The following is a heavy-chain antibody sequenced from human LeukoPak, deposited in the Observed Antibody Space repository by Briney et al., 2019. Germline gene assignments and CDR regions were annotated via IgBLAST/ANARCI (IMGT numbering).Heavy chain of an antibody. D-gene: IGHD2-15*01. CDR3: AKDPVVVVVAATVPVYFDY. CDR1: GFTFSNYY. V-gene: IGHV3-23*01. J-gene: IGHJ4*02. Sequence: GSLRLSCAASGFTFSNYYMSWVRQAPGKGLEWVSAISGSGDSIFYADSVKGRFTISRDNSKNTLYLQMNSLRAEDTAVYYCAKDPVVVVVAATVPVYFDYWGQGTLVTVSS. CDR2: ISGSGDSI.